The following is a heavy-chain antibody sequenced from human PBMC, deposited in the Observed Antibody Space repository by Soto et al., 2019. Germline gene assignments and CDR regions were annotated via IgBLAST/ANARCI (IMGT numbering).Heavy chain of an antibody. CDR2: MWYHGRDL. J-gene: IGHJ4*02. Sequence: LRVRSAASGVTFRSSAMSWVRQTPGKGLEGVAVMWYHGRDLFYTDSVKGRFTISRDNSKNTLFLQMNSLRADDTAVYYCARDQGGQSGNFIFDHWGQGTLVTVSS. CDR3: ARDQGGQSGNFIFDH. D-gene: IGHD1-26*01. V-gene: IGHV3-33*08. CDR1: GVTFRSSA.